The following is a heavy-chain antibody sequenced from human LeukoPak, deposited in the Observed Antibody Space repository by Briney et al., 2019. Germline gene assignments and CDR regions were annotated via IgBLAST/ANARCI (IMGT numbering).Heavy chain of an antibody. J-gene: IGHJ6*02. D-gene: IGHD2-21*01. V-gene: IGHV3-11*04. Sequence: GGSLRLSCAASGFTFSDYYMSWIRQAPGKGLEWVSYISSSGTIYYADSVKGRFTISRDNAKNSLYLQMNSLRAEDTAVYYCARDRSSIVVVPASGMDVWGQGTTVTVSS. CDR3: ARDRSSIVVVPASGMDV. CDR2: ISSSGTI. CDR1: GFTFSDYY.